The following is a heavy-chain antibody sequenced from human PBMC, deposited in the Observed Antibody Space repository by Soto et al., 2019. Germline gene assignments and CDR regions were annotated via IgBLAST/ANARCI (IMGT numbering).Heavy chain of an antibody. CDR1: GGSISSGGYY. V-gene: IGHV4-30-4*08. CDR2: IYYSGST. CDR3: ARDPRDQLDYYYGMDV. Sequence: SETLSLTCTVSGGSISSGGYYWSWIRQHPGKGLDWIGYIYYSGSTYYNPSLKSRVTISVDTSKDQFSLKLSSVTAADTAMYYCARDPRDQLDYYYGMDVWGQGTTVTVSS. J-gene: IGHJ6*02.